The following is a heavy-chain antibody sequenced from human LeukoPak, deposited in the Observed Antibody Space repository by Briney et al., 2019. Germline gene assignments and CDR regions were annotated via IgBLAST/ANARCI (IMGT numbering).Heavy chain of an antibody. CDR1: GYTFTGNY. D-gene: IGHD3-3*01. J-gene: IGHJ4*02. CDR3: ARGGSSGEWFSHLDY. V-gene: IGHV1-2*02. Sequence: GASVKVSCKASGYTFTGNYMHWVRQAPGQGLEWMGWVNPKSGSTNYAQKFQGRVTMTRDTSISTAYMELSRLRSDDTAVYYCARGGSSGEWFSHLDYWGQGTLVTVSS. CDR2: VNPKSGST.